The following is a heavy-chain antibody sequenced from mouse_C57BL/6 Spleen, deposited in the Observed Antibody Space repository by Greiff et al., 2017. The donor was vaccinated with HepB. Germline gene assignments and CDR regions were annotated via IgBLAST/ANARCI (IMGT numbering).Heavy chain of an antibody. J-gene: IGHJ3*01. CDR3: ARAGYSSWFAY. D-gene: IGHD2-12*01. V-gene: IGHV1-50*01. CDR2: IDPSDSYT. CDR1: GYTFTSYW. Sequence: VQLQQPGAELVKPGASVKLSCKASGYTFTSYWMQWVKQRPGQGLEWIGEIDPSDSYTNYNQKFKGKATLTVDTSSSTAYMQLSSLTSEDSAVYYCARAGYSSWFAYWGQGTLVTVSA.